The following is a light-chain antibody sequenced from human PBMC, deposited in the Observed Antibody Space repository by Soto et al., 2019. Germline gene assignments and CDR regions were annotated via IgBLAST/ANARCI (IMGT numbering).Light chain of an antibody. J-gene: IGKJ1*01. CDR2: GAS. V-gene: IGKV3-20*01. CDR1: QSVSSSY. Sequence: IVLTQSPGTLSLSPGERATLSCRASQSVSSSYLAWYQQKPGQAPRLLIYGASTRATGIPARFSGSGSGTDFTLIISRLEPEDFAVYYCQQYGSSGTFGQGTKVDIK. CDR3: QQYGSSGT.